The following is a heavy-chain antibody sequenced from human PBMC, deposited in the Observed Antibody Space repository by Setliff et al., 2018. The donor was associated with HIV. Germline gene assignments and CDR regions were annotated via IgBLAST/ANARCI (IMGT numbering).Heavy chain of an antibody. D-gene: IGHD6-13*01. CDR3: ARESPSSSWFYFDF. CDR2: INHSGST. CDR1: GGSFSIYY. J-gene: IGHJ4*02. V-gene: IGHV4-34*01. Sequence: PSETLSLTCAVYGGSFSIYYWSWIRQPPGKGLEWIGEINHSGSTSYNPSLKSRVTISVDTSKSQFSLRLNSVTAADTAVYYCARESPSSSWFYFDFWGQGTLVTVSS.